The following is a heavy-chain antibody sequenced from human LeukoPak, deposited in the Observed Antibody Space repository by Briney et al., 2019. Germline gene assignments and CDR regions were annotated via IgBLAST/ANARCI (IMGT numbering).Heavy chain of an antibody. J-gene: IGHJ5*02. CDR1: GFTFSSSS. D-gene: IGHD6-13*01. CDR2: ISGESKYI. CDR3: VRSQYSSSS. Sequence: GGSLRLSCAAAGFTFSSSSMNWVRQTPGKGLGWVSSISGESKYIYYADSVTGRFTISRDNAKNSLFLQMNSLRVEDTAVYYCVRSQYSSSSWGQGTLVTVSS. V-gene: IGHV3-21*01.